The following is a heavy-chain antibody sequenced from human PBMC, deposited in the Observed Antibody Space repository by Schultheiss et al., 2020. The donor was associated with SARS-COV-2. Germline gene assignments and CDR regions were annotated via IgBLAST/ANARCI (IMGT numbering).Heavy chain of an antibody. CDR3: TRGVVAAQNAY. J-gene: IGHJ4*02. CDR1: GFTFSSYW. Sequence: GESLKISCAASGFTFSSYWMSWVRQAPGKGLEWVANIRQDGSEKYYVDSVKGRFTISRDNAKNSLCLQMNSLKTEDTAVYYCTRGVVAAQNAYWGQGTLVTVSS. V-gene: IGHV3-7*03. CDR2: IRQDGSEK. D-gene: IGHD2-15*01.